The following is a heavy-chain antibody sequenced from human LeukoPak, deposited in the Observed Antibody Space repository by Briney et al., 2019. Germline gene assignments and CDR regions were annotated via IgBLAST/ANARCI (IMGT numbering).Heavy chain of an antibody. Sequence: GESLKISCKGSGYSFSSYWISWVRQMRGKGLEWMWRIDPGDSFTKYRPSLEGRVTISADKSLSTVYLQWSSLKASDTAIYYCARDGGGVSSWVSHWGQGTLVTVSS. CDR1: GYSFSSYW. CDR2: IDPGDSFT. J-gene: IGHJ4*02. V-gene: IGHV5-10-1*01. D-gene: IGHD2-8*02. CDR3: ARDGGGVSSWVSH.